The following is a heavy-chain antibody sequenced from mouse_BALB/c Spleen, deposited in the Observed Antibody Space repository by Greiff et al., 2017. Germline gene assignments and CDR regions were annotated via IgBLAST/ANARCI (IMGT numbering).Heavy chain of an antibody. CDR2: IRSKSNNYAT. V-gene: IGHV10-3*03. CDR1: GFTFNTYA. J-gene: IGHJ4*01. Sequence: EVHLVESGGGLVQPKGSLKLSCAASGFTFNTYAMHWVCQAPGKGLEWVARIRSKSNNYATYYADSVKDRFTISRDDSQSMLYLQMNNLKTEDTAMYYCVRENYYAMDYWGQGTSVTVSS. CDR3: VRENYYAMDY.